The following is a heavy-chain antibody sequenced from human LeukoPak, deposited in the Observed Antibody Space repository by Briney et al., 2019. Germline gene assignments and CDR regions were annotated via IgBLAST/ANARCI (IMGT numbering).Heavy chain of an antibody. J-gene: IGHJ4*02. D-gene: IGHD3-3*01. CDR3: ARGRTIFVWRYYFDY. CDR2: INHSGST. V-gene: IGHV4-34*01. Sequence: SETLSLTCAVYGGSFSGYYWSWIRQPPGKGPEWIGEINHSGSTNYNPSLKSRVTISVDTSKNQFSLKLSSVTAADTAVYYCARGRTIFVWRYYFDYWGQGTLVTVSS. CDR1: GGSFSGYY.